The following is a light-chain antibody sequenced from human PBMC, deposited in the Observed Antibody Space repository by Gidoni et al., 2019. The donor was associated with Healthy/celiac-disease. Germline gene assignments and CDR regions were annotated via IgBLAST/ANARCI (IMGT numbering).Light chain of an antibody. CDR2: DAS. J-gene: IGKJ2*01. CDR1: KDISNY. V-gene: IGKV1-33*01. Sequence: DIQMTQSPSSLSASVGDRVTITCQASKDISNYLNWYQQKPGKAPKLLIYDASNLETGVPSRFSGSGSGTDFTFTISSLQPEDIATYYCQQYDNLSSYTFGQGTKLEIK. CDR3: QQYDNLSSYT.